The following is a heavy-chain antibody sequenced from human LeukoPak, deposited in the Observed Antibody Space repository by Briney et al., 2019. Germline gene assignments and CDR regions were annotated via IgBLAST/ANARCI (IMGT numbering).Heavy chain of an antibody. J-gene: IGHJ4*02. D-gene: IGHD6-13*01. CDR2: MNPNSGNT. Sequence: ASVKVSCKASGYTFTSYDINWVRQATGQGLEWMGWMNPNSGNTGYAQKFQGRVTMTRNTSISTAYMELSSLRSEDTAVYYCARGPPAAGTRFDYWPQGTLVPVSS. V-gene: IGHV1-8*01. CDR3: ARGPPAAGTRFDY. CDR1: GYTFTSYD.